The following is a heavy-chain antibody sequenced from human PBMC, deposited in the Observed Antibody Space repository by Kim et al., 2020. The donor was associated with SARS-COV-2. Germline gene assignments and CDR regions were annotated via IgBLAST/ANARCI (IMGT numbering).Heavy chain of an antibody. Sequence: GGSLRLSCAASGFTFSSYEMNWVRQAPGKGLEWVSYISSSGSTIYYADSVKGRFTISRDNAKNSLYLQMNSLRAEDTAVYYCARDLYYDFWSGYSFRYGMDVWGQGTTVTVSS. V-gene: IGHV3-48*03. CDR2: ISSSGSTI. CDR3: ARDLYYDFWSGYSFRYGMDV. D-gene: IGHD3-3*01. J-gene: IGHJ6*02. CDR1: GFTFSSYE.